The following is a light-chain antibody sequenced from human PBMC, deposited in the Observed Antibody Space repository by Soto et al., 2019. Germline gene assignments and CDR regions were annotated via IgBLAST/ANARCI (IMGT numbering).Light chain of an antibody. CDR2: DVI. V-gene: IGLV2-11*01. CDR1: TNDVGSSNY. CDR3: CAYTVILTFV. Sequence: QSALTQPRSVSGSPGQSVTISCAGTTNDVGSSNYVSWYHQHPGEAPKLLIYDVIKRPSGVPDRFSGSKSGNTASLTISGLQAEDEAYYYCCAYTVILTFVFGGGTKLTVL. J-gene: IGLJ3*02.